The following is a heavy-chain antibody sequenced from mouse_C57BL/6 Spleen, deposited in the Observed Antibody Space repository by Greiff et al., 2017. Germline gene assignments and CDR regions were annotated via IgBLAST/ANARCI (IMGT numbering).Heavy chain of an antibody. V-gene: IGHV10-1*01. J-gene: IGHJ1*03. CDR2: IRSKSNNYAT. CDR1: GFSFNTYA. D-gene: IGHD1-1*01. CDR3: VKGSRGYFDV. Sequence: EADGGLVQPKGSLKLSCAASGFSFNTYAMNWVRQAPGKGLEWVARIRSKSNNYATYYADSVKDRFTISRDDSESMLYLQMNNLKTEDTAMYYCVKGSRGYFDVWGTGTTVTVSS.